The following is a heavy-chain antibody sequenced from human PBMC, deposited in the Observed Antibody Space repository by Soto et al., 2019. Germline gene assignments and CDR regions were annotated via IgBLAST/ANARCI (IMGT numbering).Heavy chain of an antibody. V-gene: IGHV3-48*02. D-gene: IGHD3-10*02. CDR3: VRDRDLYRDMFHADL. Sequence: GGSLRLSCEASGFTISECSMNWVRQAPGKGLEWLAYITIRTGNVLYADSVRGRFTISADNAENSVILQMNSLRDEDSAVYFCVRDRDLYRDMFHADLWCQEALLTISS. CDR1: GFTISECS. J-gene: IGHJ4*01. CDR2: ITIRTGNV.